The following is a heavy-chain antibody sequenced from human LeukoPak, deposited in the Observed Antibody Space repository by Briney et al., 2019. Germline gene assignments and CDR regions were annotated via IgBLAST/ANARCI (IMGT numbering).Heavy chain of an antibody. J-gene: IGHJ4*02. Sequence: SETLSLTCTVSGVSISSYYWSWIRQPPGKGLEWIGYIYYSGSTNYNPSLKSRVTISVDTSKNQFSLKLSSVTAADTAVYYCARESGYDQIDYWGQGTLVTVSS. CDR2: IYYSGST. V-gene: IGHV4-59*01. D-gene: IGHD5-12*01. CDR1: GVSISSYY. CDR3: ARESGYDQIDY.